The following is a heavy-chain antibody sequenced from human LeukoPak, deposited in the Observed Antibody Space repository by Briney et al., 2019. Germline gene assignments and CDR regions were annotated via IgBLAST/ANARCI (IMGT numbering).Heavy chain of an antibody. Sequence: SGGSLRLSCEASGFTFGSFAMYWFRQAPGKGLEWIAGIFGSGGSPHYADPVKGRFTISRDNSKNTVYLQINSLRAEDTAVYYCGKTTAGYSSGQKPAWPVDYWGQGTLVTVSS. CDR2: IFGSGGSP. D-gene: IGHD5-18*01. CDR1: GFTFGSFA. V-gene: IGHV3-23*01. J-gene: IGHJ4*02. CDR3: GKTTAGYSSGQKPAWPVDY.